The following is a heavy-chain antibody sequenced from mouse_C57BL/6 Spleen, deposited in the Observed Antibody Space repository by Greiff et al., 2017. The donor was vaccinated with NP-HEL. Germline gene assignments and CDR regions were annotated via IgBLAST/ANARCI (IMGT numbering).Heavy chain of an antibody. CDR1: GYTFTSYG. CDR3: AGWLITTVVEGYLEV. CDR2: IYPRSGNT. J-gene: IGHJ1*03. D-gene: IGHD1-1*01. V-gene: IGHV1-81*01. Sequence: VQLQQSGAELARPGASVKLSCKASGYTFTSYGISWVKQRTGQGLEWIGEIYPRSGNTYYNEKFKGKATLTTDKYSSTAYMELRILTSEDSAVYFGAGWLITTVVEGYLEVWGTGTTVTVSA.